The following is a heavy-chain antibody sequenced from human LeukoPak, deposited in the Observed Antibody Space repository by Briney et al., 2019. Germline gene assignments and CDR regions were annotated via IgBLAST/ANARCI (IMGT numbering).Heavy chain of an antibody. CDR1: GFTFENYA. V-gene: IGHV3-43D*03. CDR3: ARDNRRGSHYGYFLDY. Sequence: SGGSLRLSCAASGFTFENYAMHWVRQAPGKCLEWVSLISWDGRSTYYADSVKGRFTVSRDNNKKALYLEIIRLRPEDTALYYCARDNRRGSHYGYFLDYWGQGTRVAVSS. J-gene: IGHJ4*02. CDR2: ISWDGRST. D-gene: IGHD5-18*01.